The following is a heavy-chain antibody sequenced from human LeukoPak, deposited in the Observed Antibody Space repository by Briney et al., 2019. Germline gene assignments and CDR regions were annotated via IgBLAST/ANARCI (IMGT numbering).Heavy chain of an antibody. D-gene: IGHD3-22*01. CDR3: ARGYYDSSGYYYGDAFDI. CDR2: IIPIFGTA. Sequence: SVKVSCKASGGTFSSYAICWVRQAPGQGLEWMGGIIPIFGTANYAQKFQGRVTITTDESTSTAYMELSSLRSEDTAVYYCARGYYDSSGYYYGDAFDIWGQGTMVTVSS. CDR1: GGTFSSYA. V-gene: IGHV1-69*05. J-gene: IGHJ3*02.